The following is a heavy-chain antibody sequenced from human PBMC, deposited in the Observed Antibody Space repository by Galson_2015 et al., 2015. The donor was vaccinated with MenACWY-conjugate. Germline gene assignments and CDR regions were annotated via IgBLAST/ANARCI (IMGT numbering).Heavy chain of an antibody. CDR1: GFTFSRYW. J-gene: IGHJ6*02. CDR3: AKDALSDTTGRTWSYYGMDV. V-gene: IGHV3-7*03. D-gene: IGHD1-1*01. Sequence: SLRLSCAASGFTFSRYWMSWVRQIPGKGLEWVANIKQDGSETHYVGSEKGRFTISRDNAKNSVYLQMNNLRAEDTAVYYCAKDALSDTTGRTWSYYGMDVWGQGTTVTVSS. CDR2: IKQDGSET.